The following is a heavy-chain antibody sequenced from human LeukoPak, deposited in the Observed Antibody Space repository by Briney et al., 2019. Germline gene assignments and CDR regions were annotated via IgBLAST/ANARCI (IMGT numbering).Heavy chain of an antibody. J-gene: IGHJ4*02. CDR3: ARDLIAAAGQGFDY. CDR2: INTNTGNP. CDR1: GGTFSSYA. D-gene: IGHD6-13*01. Sequence: ASVKVSCKASGGTFSSYAISWVRQAPGQGLEWMGWINTNTGNPTYAQGFTGRFVFSLDTSVSTPYLQISSLKAEDTAVYYCARDLIAAAGQGFDYWGQGTLVTVSS. V-gene: IGHV7-4-1*02.